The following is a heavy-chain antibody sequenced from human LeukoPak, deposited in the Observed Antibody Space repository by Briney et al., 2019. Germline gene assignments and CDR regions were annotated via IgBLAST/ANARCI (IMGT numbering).Heavy chain of an antibody. D-gene: IGHD3-16*01. CDR1: GFTFSSYW. CDR3: ARGGGLDV. Sequence: GGSLRLSCAASGFTFSSYWMNWARQAPGRGREWVASINHNGNLNYYVDSVKGRFTISRDNAKNSLYLQMSNLRAEDTAVYFCARGGGLDVWGQGATVTVSS. CDR2: INHNGNLN. V-gene: IGHV3-7*03. J-gene: IGHJ6*02.